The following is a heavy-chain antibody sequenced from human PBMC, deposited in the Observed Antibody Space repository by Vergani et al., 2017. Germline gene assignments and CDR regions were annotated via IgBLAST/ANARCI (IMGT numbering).Heavy chain of an antibody. D-gene: IGHD1-26*01. J-gene: IGHJ4*02. CDR1: GGTFSSYA. CDR2: IIPIFGTA. Sequence: QVQLVQSGAEVKKPGSSVKVSCKASGGTFSSYAISWVRQAPGQGLEWMGGIIPIFGTANYAQKFQGRVTITADESTSTACMELSSRRSEDTAVYDGARLAGSIVGATSFVYWGQGTLVTVSS. CDR3: ARLAGSIVGATSFVY. V-gene: IGHV1-69*01.